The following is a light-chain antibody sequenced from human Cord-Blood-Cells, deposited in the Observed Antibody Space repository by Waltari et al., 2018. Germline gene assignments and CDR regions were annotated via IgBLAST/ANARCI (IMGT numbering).Light chain of an antibody. CDR3: AAWDDSLNGWV. Sequence: QSVLTQPPSASGTPGQRVTISCSGSSSNIGSNPVNWSQQIPGTAPNLLFYSNNPLPSGAPDRFSGSKSGTSASLAISGLQSEDEADYYCAAWDDSLNGWVFGGGTKLTVL. CDR2: SNN. CDR1: SSNIGSNP. J-gene: IGLJ3*02. V-gene: IGLV1-44*01.